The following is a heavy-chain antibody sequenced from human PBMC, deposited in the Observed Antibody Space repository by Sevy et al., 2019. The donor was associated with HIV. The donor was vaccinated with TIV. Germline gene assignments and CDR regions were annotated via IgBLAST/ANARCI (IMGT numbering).Heavy chain of an antibody. CDR2: INGHNGNT. D-gene: IGHD3-22*01. CDR3: ARDGYDGSGYQRGLFDF. J-gene: IGHJ4*02. V-gene: IGHV1-18*01. CDR1: GYIFTSYG. Sequence: ASVKVSCKASGYIFTSYGISWVWQAPRQGLEWMGWINGHNGNTNYVQNLQGRVTMTTDTSTNTAYMELRSLRSDDTAVYYCARDGYDGSGYQRGLFDFWGQGTLVTVSS.